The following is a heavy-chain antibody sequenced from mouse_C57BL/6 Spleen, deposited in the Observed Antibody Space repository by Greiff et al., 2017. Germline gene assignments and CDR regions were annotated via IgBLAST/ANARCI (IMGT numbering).Heavy chain of an antibody. D-gene: IGHD2-4*01. J-gene: IGHJ3*01. CDR3: TRDDDDGRAWFAY. V-gene: IGHV1-15*01. Sequence: QVQLQQSGAELVRPGASVTLSCKASGYTFTDYEMHWVKQTPVHGLEWIGAIDPETGGTAYNQKFKGKAILTADKSSSTAYMELRSLTSEDSAVYYCTRDDDDGRAWFAYWGQGTLVTVSA. CDR2: IDPETGGT. CDR1: GYTFTDYE.